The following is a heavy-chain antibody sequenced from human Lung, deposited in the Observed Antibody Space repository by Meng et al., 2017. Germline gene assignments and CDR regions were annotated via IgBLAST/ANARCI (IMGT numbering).Heavy chain of an antibody. Sequence: QVQLVQSGAEVKKPGASMKVSCKASGFTFTHHGFSGVRQAPGQALEWVGWISAYNGRTSYSQKLQGRVTMTTDTSTSTVYMEVRSLRSDDTAVYFCARWGHSSAWPSQWYEYWGQGTLVTVSS. CDR3: ARWGHSSAWPSQWYEY. D-gene: IGHD6-19*01. J-gene: IGHJ4*02. CDR2: ISAYNGRT. CDR1: GFTFTHHG. V-gene: IGHV1-18*01.